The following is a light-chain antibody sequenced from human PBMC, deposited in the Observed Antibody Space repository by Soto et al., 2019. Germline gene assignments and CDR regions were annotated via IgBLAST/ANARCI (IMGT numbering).Light chain of an antibody. CDR2: EVN. J-gene: IGLJ1*01. CDR3: TSYTSSTTLYV. V-gene: IGLV2-14*01. Sequence: QSVLTQPASVSGSPGQSITISCTGTSSDVGAYKYVSWYQQQAGKSPRLMIYEVNNRPSGVSNRFSGSKSGNTASLTISGLQAEDEADYYCTSYTSSTTLYVFGSGTKLT. CDR1: SSDVGAYKY.